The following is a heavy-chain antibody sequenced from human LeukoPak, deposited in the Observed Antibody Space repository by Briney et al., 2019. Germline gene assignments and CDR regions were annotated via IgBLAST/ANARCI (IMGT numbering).Heavy chain of an antibody. CDR1: GGTFSSYA. V-gene: IGHV1-69*01. CDR2: IIPIFGTA. D-gene: IGHD3-22*01. J-gene: IGHJ4*02. Sequence: SVKVSCKASGGTFSSYAISLVRQAPGQGLEWMGGIIPIFGTANYAQKFQGRVTITADESTSTAYMELSSLRSEDTAVYYCARGPTRDYYDSSAPFDYWGQGTLVTVSS. CDR3: ARGPTRDYYDSSAPFDY.